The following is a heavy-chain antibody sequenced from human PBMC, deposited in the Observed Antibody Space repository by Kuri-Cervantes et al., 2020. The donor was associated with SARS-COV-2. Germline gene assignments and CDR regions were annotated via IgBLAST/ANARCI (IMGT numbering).Heavy chain of an antibody. CDR3: ARAGGSGGTSNYYYYMDV. J-gene: IGHJ6*03. Sequence: GGSLRLSCVASGFTFSSHSMNWVRQAPGKGLEWVSCTSSGSTYIYYVDSVKGRLTISRDNAKNSLYLQMNSLRAEDTAVYYCARAGGSGGTSNYYYYMDVWGKGTTVTVSS. CDR1: GFTFSSHS. V-gene: IGHV3-21*01. D-gene: IGHD2-15*01. CDR2: TSSGSTYI.